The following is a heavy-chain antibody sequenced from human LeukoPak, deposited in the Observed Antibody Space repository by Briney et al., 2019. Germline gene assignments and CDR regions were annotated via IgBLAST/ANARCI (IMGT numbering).Heavy chain of an antibody. D-gene: IGHD2-2*01. CDR1: GFTFSSYA. CDR2: ISYDGSNK. Sequence: GGSLRLSCAASGFTFSSYAMHWVRQAPGKGLEWVAVISYDGSNKYYADSVKGRFTISRDNSKNTLYLQMNSLRAEDTAVYYCARRPIVVVPAGVYYYYGMDVWGQGTTVTVSS. J-gene: IGHJ6*02. CDR3: ARRPIVVVPAGVYYYYGMDV. V-gene: IGHV3-30-3*01.